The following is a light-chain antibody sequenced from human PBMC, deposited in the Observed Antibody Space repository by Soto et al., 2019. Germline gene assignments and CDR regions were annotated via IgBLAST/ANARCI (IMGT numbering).Light chain of an antibody. V-gene: IGKV3-20*01. CDR2: GAS. CDR1: QSVTSNY. J-gene: IGKJ2*01. CDR3: QQYGRSPLLYT. Sequence: EIVLTQSPGTLSLSPGEGATLSCRASQSVTSNYLAWYQQKPGQASRLLIYGASTRAAGVPDRFSGSGSGTDFTLTITRLEPEDFAVYYCQQYGRSPLLYTFGQGTKLGVK.